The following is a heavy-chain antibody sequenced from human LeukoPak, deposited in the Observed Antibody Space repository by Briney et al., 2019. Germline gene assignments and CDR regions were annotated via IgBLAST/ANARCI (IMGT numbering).Heavy chain of an antibody. D-gene: IGHD1-1*01. Sequence: ASVKVSCKVSGYTLTELSMHWVRPAPGKGLEWRGGFYPEDGETIYAQKFQGRVTMTEDTSTDTAYMELSSLRSEDTAVYYCATAEGAERRGWYYFDYWGQGTLVTVSS. CDR3: ATAEGAERRGWYYFDY. V-gene: IGHV1-24*01. J-gene: IGHJ4*02. CDR1: GYTLTELS. CDR2: FYPEDGET.